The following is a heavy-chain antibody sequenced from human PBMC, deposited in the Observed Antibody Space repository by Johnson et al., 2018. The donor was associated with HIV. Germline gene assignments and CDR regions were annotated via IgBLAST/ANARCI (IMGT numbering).Heavy chain of an antibody. V-gene: IGHV3-30-3*01. CDR2: ISFDGTNT. J-gene: IGHJ3*02. Sequence: QVQLVESGGGVVQPGRSLRLSCAASGFTFSSNAMHWVRQSPGKGLEWVAVISFDGTNTYYGDSVKGRFTISRDNSNNTLYLQMNSLRAEDTAVYYCARAHNWHSDAFDIWGQGTMVTVSS. D-gene: IGHD1/OR15-1a*01. CDR3: ARAHNWHSDAFDI. CDR1: GFTFSSNA.